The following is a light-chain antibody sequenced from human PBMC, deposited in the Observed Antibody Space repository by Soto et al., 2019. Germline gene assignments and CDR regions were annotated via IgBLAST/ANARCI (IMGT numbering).Light chain of an antibody. CDR1: QSVSNN. Sequence: EIVMTQSPAPLSVSPGERATLSCRASQSVSNNLAWYQQKPGQAPRLLIYDASTRATGIPARFSGSGSGTEFTLTISSLQSEDFAIYYCQQCNNWPPLTFGQGTRLEIK. J-gene: IGKJ5*01. CDR2: DAS. CDR3: QQCNNWPPLT. V-gene: IGKV3-15*01.